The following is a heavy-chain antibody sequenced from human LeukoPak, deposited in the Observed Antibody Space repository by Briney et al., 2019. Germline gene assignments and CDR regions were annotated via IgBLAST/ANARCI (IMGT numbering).Heavy chain of an antibody. J-gene: IGHJ4*02. V-gene: IGHV3-9*01. Sequence: PGRSLRLSCAASGFTFDDYAMHWVRQAPGKGLEWVSGISWNSGRIGYADSVKGRFTISRDNAKNSLYLQMNSLRAEDTAVYYCARGYSSGWSGRGYFDYWGQGTLVTVSS. CDR2: ISWNSGRI. D-gene: IGHD6-19*01. CDR1: GFTFDDYA. CDR3: ARGYSSGWSGRGYFDY.